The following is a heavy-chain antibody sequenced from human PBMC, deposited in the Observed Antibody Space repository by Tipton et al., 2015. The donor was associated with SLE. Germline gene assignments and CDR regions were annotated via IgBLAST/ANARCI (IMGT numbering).Heavy chain of an antibody. CDR1: GGSISSSDFY. CDR3: ARVGAASGARYFDP. Sequence: TLSLTCSVSGGSISSSDFYWGWIRQPPGKGLEWIGTFSYSANTYYNPSLKSRVTISVDTSNNQFSLKLRSVTAADTAVYYCARVGAASGARYFDPWGQGTLVTVSS. D-gene: IGHD3-16*01. V-gene: IGHV4-39*07. CDR2: FSYSANT. J-gene: IGHJ5*02.